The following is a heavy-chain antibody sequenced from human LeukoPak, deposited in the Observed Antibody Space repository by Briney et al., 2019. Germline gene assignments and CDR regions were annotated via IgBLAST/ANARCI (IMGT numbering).Heavy chain of an antibody. D-gene: IGHD3-22*01. J-gene: IGHJ4*02. Sequence: PSETLSLTCTVSGGSISSYYWSWIRKPPGKGMEWIGYIYYSGSTNYNPSLKSRVTISVDTSKNQFSLKLSSVTAADTAVYYCARHDSSGYYYAGHYFDYWGQGTLVTVSS. CDR2: IYYSGST. CDR3: ARHDSSGYYYAGHYFDY. V-gene: IGHV4-59*08. CDR1: GGSISSYY.